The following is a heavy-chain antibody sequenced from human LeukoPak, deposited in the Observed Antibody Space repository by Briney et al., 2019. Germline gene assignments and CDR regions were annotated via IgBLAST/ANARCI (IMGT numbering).Heavy chain of an antibody. CDR3: AKEWAVATIGGAFDI. V-gene: IGHV3-23*01. Sequence: PGGSLRLSCAASGFTFRSYAMSWVRQAPGKGPEWGSNMSGSGGSKHYPDSLKGRFTISRDNSKNTLYLQMNSLRAEDKAGDYCAKEWAVATIGGAFDIGGEGTMVTVSS. J-gene: IGHJ3*02. CDR1: GFTFRSYA. D-gene: IGHD5-12*01. CDR2: MSGSGGSK.